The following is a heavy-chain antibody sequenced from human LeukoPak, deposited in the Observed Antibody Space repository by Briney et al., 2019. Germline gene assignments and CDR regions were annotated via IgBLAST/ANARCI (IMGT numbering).Heavy chain of an antibody. Sequence: GALRLSCAASGFTFSSYSMNWVRQAPGKGLEWVSSISSSSSYIYYADSVKGRFTISRDNAKNSLYLQMNSLRAEDTAVYYCARDHVVATPPDYYYYGMDVWGQGTTVTVSS. V-gene: IGHV3-21*01. D-gene: IGHD5-12*01. J-gene: IGHJ6*02. CDR3: ARDHVVATPPDYYYYGMDV. CDR1: GFTFSSYS. CDR2: ISSSSSYI.